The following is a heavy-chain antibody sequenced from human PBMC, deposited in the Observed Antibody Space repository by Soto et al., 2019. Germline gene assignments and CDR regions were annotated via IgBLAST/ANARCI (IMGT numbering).Heavy chain of an antibody. J-gene: IGHJ3*02. V-gene: IGHV1-18*01. Sequence: HVQLVQSGAEVKKPGASLKVSCKASGYTFISYGVSWVRQAPGQGLEWLGWISPYNGNTNYAQKFQGRITMTTDTSTSTVYMDLRSLRTYDTAVYYCARDQTKLLTDAFDIWGQGTMVGVSS. CDR3: ARDQTKLLTDAFDI. CDR2: ISPYNGNT. CDR1: GYTFISYG. D-gene: IGHD2-21*01.